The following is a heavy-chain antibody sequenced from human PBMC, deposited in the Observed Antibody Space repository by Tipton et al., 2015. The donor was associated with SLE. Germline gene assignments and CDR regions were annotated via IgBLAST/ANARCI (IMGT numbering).Heavy chain of an antibody. CDR2: IYYSGST. CDR3: ARDPSSTWDVFDI. Sequence: TLSLTCTVSGGSVSSGDYYWSWIRQPPGKGLEWIGYIYYSGSTYYNPSLRSRLTISIDTSNNQFSLKLSSVTAADTAVYYCARDPSSTWDVFDIWGQGTMVTVSS. J-gene: IGHJ3*02. CDR1: GGSVSSGDYY. V-gene: IGHV4-30-4*01. D-gene: IGHD6-13*01.